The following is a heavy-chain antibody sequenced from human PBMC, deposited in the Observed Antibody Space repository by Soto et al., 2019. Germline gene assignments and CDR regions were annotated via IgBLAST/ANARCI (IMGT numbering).Heavy chain of an antibody. Sequence: GSLRLSCAASGFIFSSYAVSWVGQAPGKGLEWVSVIYSAGTTYYADSVKGRFTISRDSSKNTLYLQMNSLRDDDTAVYFCARSSRGYNFLFFDYWGQGTLVTVSS. CDR2: IYSAGTT. V-gene: IGHV3-66*01. CDR3: ARSSRGYNFLFFDY. CDR1: GFIFSSYA. D-gene: IGHD3-22*01. J-gene: IGHJ4*02.